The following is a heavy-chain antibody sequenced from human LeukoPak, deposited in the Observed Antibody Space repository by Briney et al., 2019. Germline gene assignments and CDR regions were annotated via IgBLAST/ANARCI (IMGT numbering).Heavy chain of an antibody. D-gene: IGHD2-15*01. V-gene: IGHV3-23*01. CDR1: GFTLKDTA. CDR2: ISSTGST. CDR3: AKVQYRSGGGAIDS. J-gene: IGHJ4*02. Sequence: GGSLRLSCSASGFTLKDTAMCWVRQAPGKGLDWVSTISSTGSTYDAESVKGRFTISRDTLKNTLYLQMNSLRADDTAIYYCAKVQYRSGGGAIDSWGQGTVVSVSS.